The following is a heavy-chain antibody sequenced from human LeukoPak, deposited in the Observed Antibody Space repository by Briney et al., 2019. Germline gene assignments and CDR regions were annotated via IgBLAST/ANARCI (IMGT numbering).Heavy chain of an antibody. D-gene: IGHD1-26*01. Sequence: SETLSLTCTVSGGSISSYYWSWVRQPPGKGLEWIGYIYYSGSTNYNPSLKSRVSMSVDTSKNQFSLKLSSVTAADTAVYYCVRGGIVGTTARIPLFDYWGQGTLVTVSS. J-gene: IGHJ4*02. CDR3: VRGGIVGTTARIPLFDY. V-gene: IGHV4-59*01. CDR2: IYYSGST. CDR1: GGSISSYY.